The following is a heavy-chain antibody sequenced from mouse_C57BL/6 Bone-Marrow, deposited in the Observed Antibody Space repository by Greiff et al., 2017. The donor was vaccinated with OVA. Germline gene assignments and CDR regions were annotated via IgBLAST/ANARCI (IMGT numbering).Heavy chain of an antibody. J-gene: IGHJ2*01. CDR1: GYTFTSYG. V-gene: IGHV1-81*01. Sequence: VQLVESGAELARPGASVKLSCKASGYTFTSYGISWVQQRTGQGLEWIGEIYPRSGNTYYNEKFKGKATLTADKSSSTAYMELRSLTSEDSAFYFCAIDSYDVYDFDYWGQGTTLTVSS. CDR3: AIDSYDVYDFDY. CDR2: IYPRSGNT. D-gene: IGHD2-12*01.